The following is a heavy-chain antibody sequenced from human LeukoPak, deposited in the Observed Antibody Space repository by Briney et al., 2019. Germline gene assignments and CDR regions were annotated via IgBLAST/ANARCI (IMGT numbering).Heavy chain of an antibody. CDR1: GFTFRSYW. CDR2: IKQDGSEK. J-gene: IGHJ3*02. V-gene: IGHV3-7*02. Sequence: GGSLRFSCAGSGFTFRSYWMHWVRQAPGKGLEWVANIKQDGSEKYYVDSVKGRFTISRDNANDSVYLQMNSLRAEDTAVYYCARRYFDWFLGAGGSLDIWGQGTMVTVSS. D-gene: IGHD3-9*01. CDR3: ARRYFDWFLGAGGSLDI.